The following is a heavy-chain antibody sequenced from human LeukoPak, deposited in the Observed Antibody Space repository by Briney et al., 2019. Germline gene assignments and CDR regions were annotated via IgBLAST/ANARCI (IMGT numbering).Heavy chain of an antibody. D-gene: IGHD1-26*01. Sequence: GGSLRLSCAASGFTFSSYGMHWVRQAPGKGLEWVAVISYDGSNKYYADSVKGRFTISRDNSKNTLYLQMNSLRAEDTAVYYCAKLVGMGATFDYWGQGTLVTVSS. CDR1: GFTFSSYG. CDR2: ISYDGSNK. CDR3: AKLVGMGATFDY. V-gene: IGHV3-30*18. J-gene: IGHJ4*02.